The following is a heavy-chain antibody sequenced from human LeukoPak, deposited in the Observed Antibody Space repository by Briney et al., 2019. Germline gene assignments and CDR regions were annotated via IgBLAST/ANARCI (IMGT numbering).Heavy chain of an antibody. CDR2: INQDGGGK. CDR3: ARARTGTTNWFDP. V-gene: IGHV3-7*04. J-gene: IGHJ5*02. CDR1: GFTFSSYW. D-gene: IGHD1-1*01. Sequence: GGSLRLSCAASGFTFSSYWMSWVRQAPGKGLEWVATINQDGGGKYYVDSVKGRFTISRDNAKNSLHLQMSSLRAEDTAVYYCARARTGTTNWFDPWGQGTLVTVSS.